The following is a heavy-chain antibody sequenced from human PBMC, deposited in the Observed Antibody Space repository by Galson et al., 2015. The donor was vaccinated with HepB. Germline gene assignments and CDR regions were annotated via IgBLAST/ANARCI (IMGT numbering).Heavy chain of an antibody. CDR1: GFTFSSYA. V-gene: IGHV3-23*01. CDR2: ISGSGGST. Sequence: SLRLSCAASGFTFSSYAMSWVRQAPGKGLEWVSAISGSGGSTYYADSVKGRFTISRDNSKNTLYLQMNSLRAEDTAVYYCAKGGYDILTGYYMDLHWYFDLWGRGTLVTVSS. J-gene: IGHJ2*01. CDR3: AKGGYDILTGYYMDLHWYFDL. D-gene: IGHD3-9*01.